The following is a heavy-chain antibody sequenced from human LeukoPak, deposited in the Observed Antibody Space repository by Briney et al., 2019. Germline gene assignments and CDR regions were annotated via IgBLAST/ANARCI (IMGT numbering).Heavy chain of an antibody. CDR2: IKQDGSEK. J-gene: IGHJ6*02. CDR3: AREPWEQLSGMDV. CDR1: GFTFSSYW. V-gene: IGHV3-7*01. Sequence: GGSLRLSCAASGFTFSSYWMSWVRQAPGKGLEGVANIKQDGSEKYYVDSVKGRFTISRDNAKNSLYLQMNSLRAEDTAVYYCAREPWEQLSGMDVWGQGTTVTVSS. D-gene: IGHD1-26*01.